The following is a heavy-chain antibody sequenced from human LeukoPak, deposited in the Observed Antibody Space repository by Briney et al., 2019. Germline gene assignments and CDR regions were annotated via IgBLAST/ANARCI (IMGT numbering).Heavy chain of an antibody. CDR2: ISGSGGNT. Sequence: PGGSLRLSCAASGYTFSSYAMSWVRQAPGKGLEWVSSISGSGGNTYYADSVKGRFTISRDNSKNTLHLQMSSLRAEDTAVYYCAKRDRPCSGDCSAPYYFDYWGQGTLVTVSS. CDR1: GYTFSSYA. D-gene: IGHD2-21*02. V-gene: IGHV3-23*01. CDR3: AKRDRPCSGDCSAPYYFDY. J-gene: IGHJ4*02.